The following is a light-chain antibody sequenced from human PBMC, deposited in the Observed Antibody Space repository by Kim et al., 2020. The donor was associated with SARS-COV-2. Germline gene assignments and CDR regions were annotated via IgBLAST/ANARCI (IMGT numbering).Light chain of an antibody. CDR1: QSVSSN. V-gene: IGKV3-15*01. Sequence: IVMTQSPATLSVSPGERATLSCWASQSVSSNLAWYQHKPGQAPRLLIYDASTRATGAPARFTGSGSGTEFTLTISSLQSEDFAVYYCQQYKNWPTFGHGTKVDIK. J-gene: IGKJ1*01. CDR2: DAS. CDR3: QQYKNWPT.